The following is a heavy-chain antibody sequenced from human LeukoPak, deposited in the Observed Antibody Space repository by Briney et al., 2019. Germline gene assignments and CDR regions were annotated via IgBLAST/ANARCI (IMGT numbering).Heavy chain of an antibody. D-gene: IGHD4-17*01. Sequence: SETLSLTCSVAGGSISSSSYYWGWIRQPPGKGLEWIGSIYYSGSTYYNPSLKSRVSISVDTSKNQFSLKLSSVTAADTAVYYCARSQAYGIFDDWGQGTLVTV. CDR1: GGSISSSSYY. J-gene: IGHJ4*02. CDR3: ARSQAYGIFDD. V-gene: IGHV4-39*01. CDR2: IYYSGST.